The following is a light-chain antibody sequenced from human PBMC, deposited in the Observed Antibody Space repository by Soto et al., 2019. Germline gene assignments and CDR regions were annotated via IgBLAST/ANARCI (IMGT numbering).Light chain of an antibody. CDR1: SSVVGGYNS. CDR3: SSYTSSSTLYV. V-gene: IGLV2-14*01. CDR2: EFT. Sequence: QSVLTQPASVSGSPGETISISCTGTSSVVGGYNSVCWYKQHPGKAPELMLYEFTNRPSRVSDRFSGSKSGNTASLTISRLQAEDEADYYCSSYTSSSTLYVCGSGTKVTVL. J-gene: IGLJ1*01.